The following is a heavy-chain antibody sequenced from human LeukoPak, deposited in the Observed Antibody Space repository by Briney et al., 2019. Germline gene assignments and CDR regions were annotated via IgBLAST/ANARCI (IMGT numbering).Heavy chain of an antibody. V-gene: IGHV3-15*01. Sequence: GGSLRLSCAASGFTFSNAWMSWVRQAPGKGLEWVGRIKSKTDGGTTDYAAPVKGRFTISRDDSKNRLYLQMNSLKTEDTAVYYCTIPSKLGYEFDYWGQETLVTVSS. CDR2: IKSKTDGGTT. CDR3: TIPSKLGYEFDY. J-gene: IGHJ4*02. D-gene: IGHD5-12*01. CDR1: GFTFSNAW.